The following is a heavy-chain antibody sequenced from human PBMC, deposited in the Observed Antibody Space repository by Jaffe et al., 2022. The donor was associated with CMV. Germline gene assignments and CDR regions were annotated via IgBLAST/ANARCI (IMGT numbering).Heavy chain of an antibody. D-gene: IGHD3-10*01. CDR1: GGSFSGYY. Sequence: QVQLQQWGAGLLKPSETLSLTCAVYGGSFSGYYWSWIRQPPGKGLEWIGEINHSGSTNYNPSLKSRVTISVDTSKNQFSLKLSSVTAADTAVYYCARGRGVAKGYYYGMDVWGQGTTVTVSS. V-gene: IGHV4-34*01. J-gene: IGHJ6*02. CDR3: ARGRGVAKGYYYGMDV. CDR2: INHSGST.